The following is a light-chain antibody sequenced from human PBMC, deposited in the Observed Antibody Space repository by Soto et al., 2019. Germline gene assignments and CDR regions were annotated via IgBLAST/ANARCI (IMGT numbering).Light chain of an antibody. J-gene: IGKJ2*01. CDR1: QSVSSY. CDR3: QERSKWPRFT. V-gene: IGKV3-11*01. Sequence: EIVLTQSPATLSLSPGERATLSCRASQSVSSYLAWYQQKPGQAPRLLIYDASIRATFIPARFSGGGSWTAFTLTISSLEPEDFLMYYCQERSKWPRFTFGQGTKLEIK. CDR2: DAS.